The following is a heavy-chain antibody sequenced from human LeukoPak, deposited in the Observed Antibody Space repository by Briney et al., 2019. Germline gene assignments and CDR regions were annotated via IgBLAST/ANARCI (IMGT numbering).Heavy chain of an antibody. CDR3: AREGYCSSTSCSYFDY. CDR1: GYTFTGYH. D-gene: IGHD2-2*01. Sequence: GASVKVSCKASGYTFTGYHMHWVRQAPGQGLEWMGWINPNSGGTNYAQKSQGRVTMTRDTSISTAYMELSRLRSDDTAVYYCAREGYCSSTSCSYFDYWGQGTLVTVSS. V-gene: IGHV1-2*02. J-gene: IGHJ4*02. CDR2: INPNSGGT.